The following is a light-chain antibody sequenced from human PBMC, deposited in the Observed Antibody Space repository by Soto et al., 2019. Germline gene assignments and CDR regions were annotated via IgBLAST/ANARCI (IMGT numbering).Light chain of an antibody. Sequence: DIQMTQSPSAMSASVGERVTITCRASQGISNYLAWFQQKPGKVPKRLIYAASSLQSGVPSRFSGSGSWTEFTPPISSLQPEDLATYYCLQHNSYPLTFGGGTKVEIK. CDR1: QGISNY. CDR2: AAS. V-gene: IGKV1-17*03. J-gene: IGKJ4*01. CDR3: LQHNSYPLT.